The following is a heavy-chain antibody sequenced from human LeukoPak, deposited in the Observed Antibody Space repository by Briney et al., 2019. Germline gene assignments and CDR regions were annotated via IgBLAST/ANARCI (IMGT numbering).Heavy chain of an antibody. Sequence: GGSLRLSCAASGFTFSSYAMSWVRQAPGKGLEWVSAISGSGGSTYYADSVKGRFTISRDNSKNTLYLQMNSLRAEDTAVYYCATLDRLHIELLWFGELLSNFDYWGQGTLVTVSS. CDR3: ATLDRLHIELLWFGELLSNFDY. J-gene: IGHJ4*02. CDR1: GFTFSSYA. D-gene: IGHD3-10*01. CDR2: ISGSGGST. V-gene: IGHV3-23*01.